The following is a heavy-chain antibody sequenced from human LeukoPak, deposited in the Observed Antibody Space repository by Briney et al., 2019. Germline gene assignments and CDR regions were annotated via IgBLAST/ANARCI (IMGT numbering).Heavy chain of an antibody. J-gene: IGHJ4*02. CDR1: GYTFTCYY. CDR2: INPNSGGT. V-gene: IGHV1-2*02. CDR3: ARDESCSSTSCSDY. D-gene: IGHD2-2*01. Sequence: ASVKVSCKASGYTFTCYYMHWVRQAPGQGLGWRGWINPNSGGTNYAKKFQGRVTMTRDTSISTAYMELSRLRSDDTAVYYCARDESCSSTSCSDYWGQGTLVTVSS.